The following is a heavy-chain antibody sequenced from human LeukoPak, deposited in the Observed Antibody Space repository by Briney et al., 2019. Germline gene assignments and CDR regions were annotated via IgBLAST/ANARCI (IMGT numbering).Heavy chain of an antibody. CDR2: IIPISGTT. CDR1: GGTFTSYA. J-gene: IGHJ5*02. Sequence: ASVKVSCRTSGGTFTSYAITWVRQAPGQGLEWMGKIIPISGTTNYAQKFQGRVTFTADESTSTAYMELSSLRSEDTALYYCARKLRLGGNWFDPWGQGTLVTVSS. CDR3: ARKLRLGGNWFDP. D-gene: IGHD1-26*01. V-gene: IGHV1-69*13.